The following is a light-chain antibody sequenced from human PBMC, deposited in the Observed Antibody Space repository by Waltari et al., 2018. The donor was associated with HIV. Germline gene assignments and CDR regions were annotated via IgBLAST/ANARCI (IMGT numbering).Light chain of an antibody. CDR3: QQYNDWPRT. CDR1: ESVRSK. Sequence: EIVMTQSPVTLSVSPGERATLSCRASESVRSKLAWYQQKAGQAPRLLIYGASTRASGIPARFSGSVSGTEFSLPISRLESDDFAVYCCQQYNDWPRTFGQGTKVESK. V-gene: IGKV3-15*01. CDR2: GAS. J-gene: IGKJ1*01.